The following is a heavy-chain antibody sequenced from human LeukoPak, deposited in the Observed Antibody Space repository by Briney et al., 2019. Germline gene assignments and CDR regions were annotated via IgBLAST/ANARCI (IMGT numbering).Heavy chain of an antibody. J-gene: IGHJ4*02. D-gene: IGHD2-15*01. CDR2: FDPEDGET. V-gene: IGHV1-24*01. CDR3: ATDLGWS. Sequence: TLTXLXXHWVXQAPGKGLEWMGGFDPEDGETIYAQKFQGRVTMTEDTSTDTAYMELSSLRSEDTAVYYCATDLGWSWGQGTLVTVSS. CDR1: TLTXLX.